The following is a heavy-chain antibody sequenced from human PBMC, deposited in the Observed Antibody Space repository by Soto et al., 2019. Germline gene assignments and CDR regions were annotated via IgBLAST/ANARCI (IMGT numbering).Heavy chain of an antibody. J-gene: IGHJ4*02. V-gene: IGHV3-21*01. Sequence: EVQLVESGGGLVKPGGSLRLSCAASGFTFSSYSMNWVRQAPGKGLEWVSSISSSSSYIYYADSVKGRFTISRDNAKNSLYLQMNSLGAEDTAVYYCARDGLTIFGVVITDYFDYWGQGTLVTVSS. CDR3: ARDGLTIFGVVITDYFDY. CDR1: GFTFSSYS. D-gene: IGHD3-3*01. CDR2: ISSSSSYI.